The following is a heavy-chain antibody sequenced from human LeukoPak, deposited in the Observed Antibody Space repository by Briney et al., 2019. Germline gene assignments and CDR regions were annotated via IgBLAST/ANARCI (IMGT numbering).Heavy chain of an antibody. CDR3: AKDHLRSSSWYWGWFDY. D-gene: IGHD6-13*01. J-gene: IGHJ4*02. Sequence: PGGSLRLSCAASGFTFSSYGMHWVRQAPGKGLAWVAFIRYDGSNKYYADSMKGRFTISRDNSKNTLYLQMNSLRAEDTAVYYCAKDHLRSSSWYWGWFDYWGQGTLVTVSS. CDR1: GFTFSSYG. V-gene: IGHV3-30*02. CDR2: IRYDGSNK.